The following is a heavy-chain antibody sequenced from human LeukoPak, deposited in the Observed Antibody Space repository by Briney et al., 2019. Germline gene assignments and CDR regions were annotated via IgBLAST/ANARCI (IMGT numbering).Heavy chain of an antibody. Sequence: PGGSLRLSSAASGFSFIDKYMSGGRQAPGKGLEWVSVLYTGGNKYYAYLVKGPFTISRDNSNNMVFLQMNSLPVEDTALYYCAGGQMFTSGGFDNWGQGTLVTVSS. J-gene: IGHJ4*02. V-gene: IGHV3-53*01. CDR2: LYTGGNK. D-gene: IGHD6-19*01. CDR1: GFSFIDKY. CDR3: AGGQMFTSGGFDN.